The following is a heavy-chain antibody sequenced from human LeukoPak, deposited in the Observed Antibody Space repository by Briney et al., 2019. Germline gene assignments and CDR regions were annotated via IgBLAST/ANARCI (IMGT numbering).Heavy chain of an antibody. V-gene: IGHV3-9*01. CDR3: AKDSPFAVTADSFDY. CDR2: ITWNSATI. J-gene: IGHJ4*01. Sequence: HPGGSLRLSCEASGFTFGDSAMHWVRQAPGKGLEWVSGITWNSATIGYADSVKGRFTISRDNAKNSVYLQMNSLRDEDTALYYCAKDSPFAVTADSFDYWGHGTLVTVSS. CDR1: GFTFGDSA. D-gene: IGHD2-21*02.